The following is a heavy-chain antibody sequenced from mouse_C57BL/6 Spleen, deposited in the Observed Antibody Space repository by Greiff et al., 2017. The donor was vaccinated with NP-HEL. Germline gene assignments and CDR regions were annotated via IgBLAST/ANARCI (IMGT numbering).Heavy chain of an antibody. J-gene: IGHJ4*01. D-gene: IGHD2-3*01. CDR1: GFTFSDYG. Sequence: EVMLVESGGGLVKPGGSLKLSCAASGFTFSDYGMHWVRQAPEKGLEWVAYISSGSSTIYYTDTVKGRFTISRDNAKNTLFLQMTSLRSEETAMYYCARHDGYYAMDYWGQGTSVTVSS. V-gene: IGHV5-17*01. CDR2: ISSGSSTI. CDR3: ARHDGYYAMDY.